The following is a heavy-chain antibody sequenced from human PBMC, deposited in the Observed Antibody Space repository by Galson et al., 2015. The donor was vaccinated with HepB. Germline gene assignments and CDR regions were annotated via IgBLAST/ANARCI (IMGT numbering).Heavy chain of an antibody. J-gene: IGHJ6*02. CDR2: IDWDDDK. Sequence: PALVKPTQTLTLTCTFSGFSLNTSGMCVSWIRQPPGKALEWLARIDWDDDKYYSTSLKTRLTISKDTSRNQVVLTMTNMDPVDTATYYCARDSSAYSHYYYGMDVWGQGTTVTVSS. CDR3: ARDSSAYSHYYYGMDV. D-gene: IGHD3-22*01. CDR1: GFSLNTSGMC. V-gene: IGHV2-70*11.